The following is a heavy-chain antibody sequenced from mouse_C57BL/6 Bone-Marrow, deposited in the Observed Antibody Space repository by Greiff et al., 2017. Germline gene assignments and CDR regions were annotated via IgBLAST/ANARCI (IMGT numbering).Heavy chain of an antibody. CDR1: GYTFTSYG. CDR3: AGKPTVVAKDWYFDV. CDR2: IYPRSGNT. D-gene: IGHD1-1*01. V-gene: IGHV1-81*01. Sequence: QVQLQQSGAELARPGASVKLSCKASGYTFTSYGISWVKQRTGQGLEWIGEIYPRSGNTYYNEKFKGKATLTADKSSSTAYMELRSLTSEDSAVYVCAGKPTVVAKDWYFDVWGTGTTVTVSS. J-gene: IGHJ1*03.